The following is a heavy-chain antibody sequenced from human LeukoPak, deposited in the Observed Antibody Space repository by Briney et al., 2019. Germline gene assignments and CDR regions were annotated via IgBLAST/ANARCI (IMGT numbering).Heavy chain of an antibody. Sequence: ASVKVSCKASGYTFTSYDINWVRRATGQGLEWMGWMNPNSGNTGYAQKFQGRVTMTRNTSISTAYMELSSLRSEDTAVYYCAKTIRITMVRGVPPLYYFDYWGQGTLVTVSS. CDR3: AKTIRITMVRGVPPLYYFDY. J-gene: IGHJ4*02. CDR1: GYTFTSYD. CDR2: MNPNSGNT. V-gene: IGHV1-8*01. D-gene: IGHD3-10*01.